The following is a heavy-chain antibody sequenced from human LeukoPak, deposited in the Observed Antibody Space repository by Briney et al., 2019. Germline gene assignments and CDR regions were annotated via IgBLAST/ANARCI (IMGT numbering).Heavy chain of an antibody. V-gene: IGHV1-58*01. CDR2: IIVGSGAT. CDR1: GFTSTNFA. Sequence: SVKVSCMASGFTSTNFAVQWVRQARGQRLEWIGWIIVGSGATKCAQDFQERVTITRDLSTSTLYMELRSLTSEDTAVYYCAADLSNPRMGASYLDSWGQGTLVTVSS. CDR3: AADLSNPRMGASYLDS. J-gene: IGHJ4*02. D-gene: IGHD3-16*01.